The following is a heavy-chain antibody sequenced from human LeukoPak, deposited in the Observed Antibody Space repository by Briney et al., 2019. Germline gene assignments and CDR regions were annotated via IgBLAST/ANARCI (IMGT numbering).Heavy chain of an antibody. V-gene: IGHV3-48*02. Sequence: GGSLRLSCAASGFTFSSYSMNWVRQAPGKGLEWVSYIRSSSSTIYYADSVRGRFTISRDNAKNSLYLQMNSLRDEETAVYYCARGGAVAGTETYFFDYWGQGTLVTVSS. CDR1: GFTFSSYS. D-gene: IGHD6-19*01. J-gene: IGHJ4*02. CDR2: IRSSSSTI. CDR3: ARGGAVAGTETYFFDY.